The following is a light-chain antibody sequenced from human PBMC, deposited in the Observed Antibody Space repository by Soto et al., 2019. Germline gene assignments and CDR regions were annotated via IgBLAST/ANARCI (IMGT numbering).Light chain of an antibody. CDR1: SSDIGTYDY. CDR2: DVT. Sequence: QSALTQPASVSGSPGQSIAISCSGTSSDIGTYDYVSWYQQHPGKAPKLMLFDVTHRPSGVSDRFFGSKSGNTASLTISGLQAEDEADYYCSSYTASSSVIFGGGTQLTVL. V-gene: IGLV2-14*03. CDR3: SSYTASSSVI. J-gene: IGLJ2*01.